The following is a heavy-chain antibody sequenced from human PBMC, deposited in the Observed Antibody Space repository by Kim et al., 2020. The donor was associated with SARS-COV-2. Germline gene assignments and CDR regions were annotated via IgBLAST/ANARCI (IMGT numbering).Heavy chain of an antibody. D-gene: IGHD5-18*01. J-gene: IGHJ4*02. Sequence: EQKFQGRVTMTRDTSTSTVYMELSSLRSEDTAVYYCARELNTAMVNDFDYWGQGTLVTVSS. CDR3: ARELNTAMVNDFDY. V-gene: IGHV1-46*01.